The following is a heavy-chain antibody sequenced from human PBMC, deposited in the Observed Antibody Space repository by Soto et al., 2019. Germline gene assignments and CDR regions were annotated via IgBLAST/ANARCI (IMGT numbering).Heavy chain of an antibody. J-gene: IGHJ4*02. CDR3: ARLNPLGATTLDY. D-gene: IGHD1-26*01. CDR2: ISSSSSYT. Sequence: GGSLRLSCAASGFTFSDYYMSWIRQAPGKGLEWVSYISSSSSYTNYADSVKGRFTISRDNAKNSLYLQMNSLRAEGTAVYYCARLNPLGATTLDYWGQGTLVTVSS. CDR1: GFTFSDYY. V-gene: IGHV3-11*03.